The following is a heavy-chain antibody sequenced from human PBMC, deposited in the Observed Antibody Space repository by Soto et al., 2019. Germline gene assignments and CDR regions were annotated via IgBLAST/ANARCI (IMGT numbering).Heavy chain of an antibody. CDR2: IRSKTNRYAT. CDR1: GFTFSASA. D-gene: IGHD1-26*01. CDR3: TKWDKGSPFLFDI. V-gene: IGHV3-73*01. Sequence: GGSLRLSCAASGFTFSASAIHWVRQASGKGLEWVGRIRSKTNRYATTYTASVKGRFTISRDDSKNTAYLQMNSLKTEDTALYYCTKWDKGSPFLFDIWGQGTMVTVSS. J-gene: IGHJ3*02.